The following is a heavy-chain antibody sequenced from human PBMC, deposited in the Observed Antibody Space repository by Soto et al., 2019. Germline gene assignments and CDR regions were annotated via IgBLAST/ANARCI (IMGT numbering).Heavy chain of an antibody. V-gene: IGHV4-31*03. J-gene: IGHJ4*02. CDR1: GGSISSSGYN. Sequence: QVQLQESGPGLVKPSQTLSLTCTVSGGSISSSGYNWSWIRQHPGKGLEWIGYIYYSGSTYYNPSLKSRVTISVDTSQNQFSLKLSSVTAADTAVYFCVRYGSGSVYPTTFDYWGQGTLVTVSS. CDR2: IYYSGST. D-gene: IGHD3-10*01. CDR3: VRYGSGSVYPTTFDY.